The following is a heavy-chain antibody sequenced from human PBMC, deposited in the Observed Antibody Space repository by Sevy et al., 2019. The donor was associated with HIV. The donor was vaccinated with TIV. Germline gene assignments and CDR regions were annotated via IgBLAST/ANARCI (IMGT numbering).Heavy chain of an antibody. V-gene: IGHV3-23*01. CDR1: GFTFSSYA. D-gene: IGHD3-9*01. CDR3: AKGLFLRYFDH. Sequence: GESLKISCAASGFTFSSYAMSWVRQAPGKGLEWVSAISGSGGSTYYADSVKGRFTISRDNSKNTLYLQMNSLRAEDTAVYYCAKGLFLRYFDHWGQGTLVTVSS. CDR2: ISGSGGST. J-gene: IGHJ4*02.